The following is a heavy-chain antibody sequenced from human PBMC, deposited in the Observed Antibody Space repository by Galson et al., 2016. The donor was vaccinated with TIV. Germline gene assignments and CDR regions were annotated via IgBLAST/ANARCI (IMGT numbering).Heavy chain of an antibody. CDR1: GFTFSTKS. CDR3: AKMDSSGFDYVRRFDF. V-gene: IGHV3-23*01. D-gene: IGHD3-22*01. J-gene: IGHJ4*02. Sequence: SLRLSCAASGFTFSTKSMSWVRQAPGKGLEWVSAITGGGGSSYYADSVKGRFTISRDNSKKMLYLQLNSLRAEDTAVYFCAKMDSSGFDYVRRFDFWGQGTLTTVSS. CDR2: ITGGGGSS.